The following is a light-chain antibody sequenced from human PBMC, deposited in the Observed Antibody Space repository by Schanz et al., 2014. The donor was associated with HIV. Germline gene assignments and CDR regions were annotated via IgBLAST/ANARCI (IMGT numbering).Light chain of an antibody. CDR1: QSVDSSY. V-gene: IGKV3-20*01. Sequence: EIVMTQSPATLSVSPGERATLSCRASQSVDSSYLAWYQQRPGQAPRLVIYATSTRAAGIPDRFSGTGSGTDFTLTISRLEPEDFAVYYCQQYGSSPPITFGQGTRLEIK. CDR3: QQYGSSPPIT. CDR2: ATS. J-gene: IGKJ5*01.